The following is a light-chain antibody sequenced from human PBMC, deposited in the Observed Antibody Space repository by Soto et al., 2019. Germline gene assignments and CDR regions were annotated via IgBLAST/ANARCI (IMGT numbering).Light chain of an antibody. CDR1: QSVSSY. V-gene: IGKV3-11*01. Sequence: EIVLTQSPATLSLSPGERATLSCRASQSVSSYLAWYQQKPGQAPRLLIYDASNRATGIPARFSGSGSGTDFTLTISSLVPEDFAVYYCQQRSNWPRTFGQGTKVDIK. J-gene: IGKJ1*01. CDR3: QQRSNWPRT. CDR2: DAS.